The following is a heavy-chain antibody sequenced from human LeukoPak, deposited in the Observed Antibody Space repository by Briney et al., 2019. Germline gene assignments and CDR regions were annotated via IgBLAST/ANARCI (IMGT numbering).Heavy chain of an antibody. D-gene: IGHD3-16*02. CDR1: GYTFSTYW. CDR3: ARPIIVMGGVDY. Sequence: GESLKISCKGSGYTFSTYWIGWVRQMPGKGLEWMGIIHPGDSDTRYSPSFQGQVTFSADKSISTAYLQWSNVKASDTAMYYCARPIIVMGGVDYWGQGTLVTVSS. J-gene: IGHJ4*02. V-gene: IGHV5-51*01. CDR2: IHPGDSDT.